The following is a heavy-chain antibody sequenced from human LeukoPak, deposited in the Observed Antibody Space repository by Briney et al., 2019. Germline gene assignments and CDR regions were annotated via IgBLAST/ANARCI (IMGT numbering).Heavy chain of an antibody. CDR1: GFTFSSYA. CDR3: AKDPGGVTSRYYYYYGMDV. D-gene: IGHD3-16*01. V-gene: IGHV3-23*01. J-gene: IGHJ6*02. CDR2: ISGSGVST. Sequence: GGSLRLSCAASGFTFSSYAMTWVRQAPGKGLEWVSAISGSGVSTYYADSVKGRFTISRDNSKNTLYLQMNSLRAEDTAVYYCAKDPGGVTSRYYYYYGMDVWDQGTTVTVSS.